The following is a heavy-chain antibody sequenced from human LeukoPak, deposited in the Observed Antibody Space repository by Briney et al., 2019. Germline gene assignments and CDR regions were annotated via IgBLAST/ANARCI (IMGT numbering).Heavy chain of an antibody. D-gene: IGHD4-23*01. V-gene: IGHV3-30*02. CDR2: IQYDGSNK. CDR3: ARDWDYGGWFDP. Sequence: GGSLRLSCAASGFTFSSYGMHWVRQAPGKGLEWVAFIQYDGSNKYYADSVKGRFTISRDNSKNTLYLQMNSLRAEDTAVYYCARDWDYGGWFDPWGQGTLVTVSS. CDR1: GFTFSSYG. J-gene: IGHJ5*02.